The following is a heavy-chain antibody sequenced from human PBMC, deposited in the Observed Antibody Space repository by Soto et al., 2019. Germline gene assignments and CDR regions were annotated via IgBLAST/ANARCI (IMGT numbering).Heavy chain of an antibody. J-gene: IGHJ4*02. CDR3: ARYNRSPTPPFRGEY. CDR1: GYTFTSYG. V-gene: IGHV1-18*01. D-gene: IGHD1-20*01. Sequence: QVQLVQSGAEVKKPGASVKVSCKASGYTFTSYGMSWVRQDPGQGLEWMGWISPYNDNTNYAEKLQGRITMTTDTSTRTAYMELRSLRSDDTAVYYCARYNRSPTPPFRGEYWGQGTLVTVSS. CDR2: ISPYNDNT.